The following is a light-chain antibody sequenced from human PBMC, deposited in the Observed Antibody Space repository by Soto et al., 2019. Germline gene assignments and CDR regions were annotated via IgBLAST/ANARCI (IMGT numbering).Light chain of an antibody. V-gene: IGKV1-33*01. CDR3: QQYDNLLPIT. CDR1: QDIAKN. CDR2: DAS. Sequence: IQMTQSPSSLSASVGDRVTITCQASQDIAKNLNWYQQKPGKAPKLLIYDASSLQTGVPSRFSVSGSATHFTFTISSLQSKDIATYYCQQYDNLLPITFGQGTRLEIK. J-gene: IGKJ5*01.